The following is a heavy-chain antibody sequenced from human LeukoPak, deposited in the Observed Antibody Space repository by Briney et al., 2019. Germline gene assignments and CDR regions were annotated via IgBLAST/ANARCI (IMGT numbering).Heavy chain of an antibody. CDR2: ITHSGNT. V-gene: IGHV4-34*01. Sequence: SETLSLTCAVYGGSFSGYYWSCIRQPPGKGLEWIGEITHSGNTNYNPSLKNRVTISIDTSRSQLSLNLTSVTSADTAVYYCATGVHGIAAAGDYYFDYWGQGTLVTVSS. J-gene: IGHJ4*02. CDR1: GGSFSGYY. D-gene: IGHD6-13*01. CDR3: ATGVHGIAAAGDYYFDY.